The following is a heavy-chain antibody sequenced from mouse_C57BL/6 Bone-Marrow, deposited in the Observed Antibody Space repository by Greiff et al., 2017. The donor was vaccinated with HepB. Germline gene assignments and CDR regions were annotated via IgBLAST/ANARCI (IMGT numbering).Heavy chain of an antibody. CDR3: ARGDGSSYRVPWYFDV. CDR1: GYTFTSYG. V-gene: IGHV1-81*01. J-gene: IGHJ1*03. CDR2: IYPRSGNT. Sequence: QVQLQQSGAELARPGASVKLSCKASGYTFTSYGISWVKQRTGQGLEWIGEIYPRSGNTYYNEKFKGKATLTVDKSTSTAYMELRSLTSEDSAVYFCARGDGSSYRVPWYFDVWGKGTTVTVSS. D-gene: IGHD1-1*01.